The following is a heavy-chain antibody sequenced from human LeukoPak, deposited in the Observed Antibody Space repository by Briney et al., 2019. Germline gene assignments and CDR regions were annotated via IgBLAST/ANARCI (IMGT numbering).Heavy chain of an antibody. J-gene: IGHJ4*02. CDR3: ARGLQGYYDSLTGYYRGRYYFDY. D-gene: IGHD3-9*01. V-gene: IGHV3-9*01. CDR1: GFTFDDYA. CDR2: INWNSGSI. Sequence: GTSLRLSCAASGFTFDDYAMHWVRQAPGKGLEWVSGINWNSGSIGYADSVKGRFTISRDNAKNSLYLQMNSLRAEDTAVYYCARGLQGYYDSLTGYYRGRYYFDYWGQGTLVTVSS.